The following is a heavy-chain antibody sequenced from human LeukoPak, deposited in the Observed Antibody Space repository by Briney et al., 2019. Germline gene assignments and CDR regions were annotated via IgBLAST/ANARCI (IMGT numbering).Heavy chain of an antibody. D-gene: IGHD3-3*01. Sequence: PGRSLRLSCAASGFTFDDYAMHWVRQAPGKGLEWVSGISWNSGSIGYADSVKGRFTISRDNAKNSLYLQTNSLRAEDTALYYCAKDTSADYYYYGMDVWGQGTTVTVSS. CDR2: ISWNSGSI. CDR1: GFTFDDYA. CDR3: AKDTSADYYYYGMDV. V-gene: IGHV3-9*01. J-gene: IGHJ6*02.